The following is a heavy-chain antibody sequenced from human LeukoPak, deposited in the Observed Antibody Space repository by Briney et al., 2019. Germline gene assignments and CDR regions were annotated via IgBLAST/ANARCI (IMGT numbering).Heavy chain of an antibody. CDR3: AKGNYDILTGYPDY. J-gene: IGHJ4*02. V-gene: IGHV3-9*01. D-gene: IGHD3-9*01. CDR1: GFTFDNYA. Sequence: GGSLRLSCAASGFTFDNYAMHWVRQAPGKGLEWVSGISWNSGSIGYADSVKGRFTISRDNAKNSLYLQMNSLRAEDTALYYCAKGNYDILTGYPDYWGQGTLVTVSS. CDR2: ISWNSGSI.